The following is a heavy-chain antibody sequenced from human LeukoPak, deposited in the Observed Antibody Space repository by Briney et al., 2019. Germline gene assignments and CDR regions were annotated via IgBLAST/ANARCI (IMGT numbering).Heavy chain of an antibody. J-gene: IGHJ6*03. CDR2: IYYSGST. D-gene: IGHD3-9*01. CDR1: GGSISSSSYY. Sequence: PSETLSLTCTVSGGSISSSSYYWGWIRQPPGTGLEWLGSIYYSGSTYYNPSLKSRVTISVDTSKNQFSLKLSSVTAADTAVYYCARCPNYDILTGYYPPRDYYYYMDVWGKGTTVTVSS. CDR3: ARCPNYDILTGYYPPRDYYYYMDV. V-gene: IGHV4-39*01.